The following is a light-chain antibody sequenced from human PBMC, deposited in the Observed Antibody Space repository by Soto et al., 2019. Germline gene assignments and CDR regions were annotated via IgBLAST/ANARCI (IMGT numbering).Light chain of an antibody. CDR1: QSIGSW. Sequence: DIQMTQSPSSLSASVGDRVTITCRASQSIGSWLAWFQQKPGKAPNLLLYDASSLKSGVPSRFSGSGSGTEFTLTISSLQPDDFATYYCQQYNSYWTFGQGTKVDIK. CDR3: QQYNSYWT. J-gene: IGKJ1*01. CDR2: DAS. V-gene: IGKV1-5*01.